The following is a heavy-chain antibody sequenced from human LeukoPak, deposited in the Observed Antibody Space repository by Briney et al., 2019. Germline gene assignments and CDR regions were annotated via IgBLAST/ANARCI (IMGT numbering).Heavy chain of an antibody. Sequence: ASVKVSCKASGYTFTGYYMHWVRQAPGQGLEWMGWINPNSGGTNYAQKFQGRVTMTRDTSISTAYMELSRLRSDDTAVYYCASLYYDFWSAKRGDAFDIWGQGTMVTVSS. J-gene: IGHJ3*02. D-gene: IGHD3-3*01. CDR3: ASLYYDFWSAKRGDAFDI. CDR2: INPNSGGT. CDR1: GYTFTGYY. V-gene: IGHV1-2*02.